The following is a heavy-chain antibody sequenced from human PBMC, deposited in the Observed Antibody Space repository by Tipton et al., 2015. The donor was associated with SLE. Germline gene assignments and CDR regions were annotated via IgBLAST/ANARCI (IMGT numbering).Heavy chain of an antibody. D-gene: IGHD1-7*01. CDR1: GGSVSSGDYY. J-gene: IGHJ4*02. Sequence: LRLSCTVSGGSVSSGDYYWGWIRQPPGKGLEWIGRIYYSGSTYYNPSLKSRVTISVDTSKNQFSLKLSSVTAADTAVYYCARGTRGSYDWNYSFDCLGKRTLVTVSS. V-gene: IGHV4-39*07. CDR3: ARGTRGSYDWNYSFDC. CDR2: IYYSGST.